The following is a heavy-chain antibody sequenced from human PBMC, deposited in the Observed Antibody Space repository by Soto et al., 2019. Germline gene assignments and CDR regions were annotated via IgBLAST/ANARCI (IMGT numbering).Heavy chain of an antibody. V-gene: IGHV4-34*01. CDR1: GGSFSGYY. Sequence: PSETLSLTCAVYGGSFSGYYWSWIRQPPGKGLEWIGEINHSGSTNYNPSLKSRVTISVDTSKNQFSLKLSSVTAADTAVYYCARGNKQWLVQQRAPSFDYWGQGTLVTVSS. CDR3: ARGNKQWLVQQRAPSFDY. D-gene: IGHD6-19*01. CDR2: INHSGST. J-gene: IGHJ4*02.